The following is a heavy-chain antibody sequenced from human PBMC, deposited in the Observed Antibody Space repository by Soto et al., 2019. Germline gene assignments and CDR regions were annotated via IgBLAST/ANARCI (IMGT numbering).Heavy chain of an antibody. CDR1: GYSFTSYW. V-gene: IGHV5-10-1*01. Sequence: HGESLKISCKGSGYSFTSYWISWVRQMPGKGLEWMGRIDPSDSYTNYSPSFQGHVTISADKSISTAYLQWSSLKASDTAMYYCARRDGYYYDSSGYYYAFDIWGQGTMVTVSS. CDR2: IDPSDSYT. CDR3: ARRDGYYYDSSGYYYAFDI. J-gene: IGHJ3*02. D-gene: IGHD3-22*01.